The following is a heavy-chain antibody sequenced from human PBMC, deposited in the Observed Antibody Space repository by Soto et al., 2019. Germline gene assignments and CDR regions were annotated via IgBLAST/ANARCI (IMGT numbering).Heavy chain of an antibody. V-gene: IGHV3-48*02. J-gene: IGHJ4*02. CDR1: GFTFSSYS. Sequence: EVQLVESGGGLVQPGGSLRLSCAASGFTFSSYSMNWVRQAPGKGLEWVSYISSSSSSIYYADSVKGRFTISRDNAKNSLYLQMNSLRDEDTAVYYCARDRPYYYDSSDHYFDYWGQGTLVTVSS. CDR3: ARDRPYYYDSSDHYFDY. CDR2: ISSSSSSI. D-gene: IGHD3-22*01.